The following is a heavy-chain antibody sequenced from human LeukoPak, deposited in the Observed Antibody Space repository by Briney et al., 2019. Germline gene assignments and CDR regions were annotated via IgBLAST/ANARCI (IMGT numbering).Heavy chain of an antibody. CDR2: IDWDDDK. CDR3: ARMVYYYDSSGYYYYYMDV. D-gene: IGHD3-22*01. J-gene: IGHJ6*03. CDR1: GFSLSTSGMC. Sequence: SGPALVKPTQTLTLTCTFSGFSLSTSGMCVSWIRQPPGKALEWLARIDWDDDKYYSTSLKTRLTISKDTSKNQVVLTITNMDPVDTATYFCARMVYYYDSSGYYYYYMDVWGKGTTVTVSS. V-gene: IGHV2-70*11.